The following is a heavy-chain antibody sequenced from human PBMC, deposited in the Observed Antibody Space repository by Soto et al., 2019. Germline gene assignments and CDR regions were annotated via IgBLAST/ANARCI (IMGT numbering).Heavy chain of an antibody. D-gene: IGHD6-19*01. CDR3: ARDLRWGYSSGWEPALYFDY. CDR2: INAGNGNT. CDR1: GYTFTSYA. V-gene: IGHV1-3*01. Sequence: GASVKVSCKASGYTFTSYAMHWVRQAPGQRLEWMGWINAGNGNTKYSQKFQGRVTITRDTSASTAYMELSSLRSEDTAVYYCARDLRWGYSSGWEPALYFDYWGQGTLVTVSS. J-gene: IGHJ4*02.